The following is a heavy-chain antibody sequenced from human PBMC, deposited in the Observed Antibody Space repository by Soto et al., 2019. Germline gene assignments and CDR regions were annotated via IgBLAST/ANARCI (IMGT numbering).Heavy chain of an antibody. V-gene: IGHV1-18*01. D-gene: IGHD1-26*01. J-gene: IGHJ4*02. Sequence: ASVKVSCKASGYTFTSYGISWVRQAPGQGLEWMGWISPYNHYTNYAQKLQGRVTMTTDTSTSTAYMEPRSLRSDDTAVYYCARDRGSGSYYARFDYWGQGTLVTVS. CDR1: GYTFTSYG. CDR2: ISPYNHYT. CDR3: ARDRGSGSYYARFDY.